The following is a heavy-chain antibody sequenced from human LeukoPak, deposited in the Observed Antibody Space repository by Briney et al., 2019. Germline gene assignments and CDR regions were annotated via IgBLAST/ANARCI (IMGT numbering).Heavy chain of an antibody. V-gene: IGHV1-69*04. Sequence: SVKVSCKASGGTFSSYAISWVRQAPGQGLEWMGRIIPILGIANYAQKFQGRVTITADKSTSTAYMELSSLRSEDTAVYYCARVASGSYHDAFDIWGQGTMVTVSS. CDR2: IIPILGIA. J-gene: IGHJ3*02. D-gene: IGHD1-26*01. CDR3: ARVASGSYHDAFDI. CDR1: GGTFSSYA.